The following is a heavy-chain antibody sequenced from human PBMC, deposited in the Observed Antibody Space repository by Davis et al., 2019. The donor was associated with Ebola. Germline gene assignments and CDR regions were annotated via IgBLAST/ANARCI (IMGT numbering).Heavy chain of an antibody. CDR1: VYTFTGYY. D-gene: IGHD6-19*01. V-gene: IGHV1-2*06. CDR3: ARDRGGIAVAADDAFDI. J-gene: IGHJ3*02. CDR2: INLNSGGT. Sequence: SVPVPRLASVYTFTGYYMLWLRQAPGQGLEWMGRINLNSGGTKSAQKFQGRVSMTRDTSISTAYMELSSLRSDDTAMYYCARDRGGIAVAADDAFDIWGQGTMVTVSS.